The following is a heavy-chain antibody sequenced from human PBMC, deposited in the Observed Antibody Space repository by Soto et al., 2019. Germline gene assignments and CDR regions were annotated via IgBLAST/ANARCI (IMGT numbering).Heavy chain of an antibody. D-gene: IGHD4-17*01. Sequence: QVQLVQSGAEVKKPGASVKVSCKPSGYTFTSHGISWVRQAPGQGLEWMGWISAYNGNTNYAQKFQGRFTMTTDTSMSTAYMELRSRRSDDTAVYYCARGTVTTGYYHYYMDVWGKGTTVTVSS. CDR2: ISAYNGNT. J-gene: IGHJ6*03. CDR3: ARGTVTTGYYHYYMDV. V-gene: IGHV1-18*04. CDR1: GYTFTSHG.